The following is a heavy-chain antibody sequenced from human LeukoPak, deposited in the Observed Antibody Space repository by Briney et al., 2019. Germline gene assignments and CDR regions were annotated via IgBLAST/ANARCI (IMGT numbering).Heavy chain of an antibody. CDR2: INPNSGGT. J-gene: IGHJ6*02. CDR1: GYTFTGYY. D-gene: IGHD2-2*01. CDR3: ARDRVVVVPAATRSSHYYYGMDV. Sequence: ASVKVSCKASGYTFTGYYMHWVRQAPGQGLEWMGWINPNSGGTNYAQKSQGRVTMTRDTSISTAYMELSRLRSDDTAVYYCARDRVVVVPAATRSSHYYYGMDVWGQGTTVTVSS. V-gene: IGHV1-2*02.